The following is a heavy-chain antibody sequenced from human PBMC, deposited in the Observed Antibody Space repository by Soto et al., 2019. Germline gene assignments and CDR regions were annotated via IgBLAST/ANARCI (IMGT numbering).Heavy chain of an antibody. CDR1: GYTFTSYY. Sequence: QVQLVQSGAEVKKPGASVKVSCKASGYTFTSYYMHWVRQAPGQGLEWMGIINPSGGSTSYAQKFQGRVTMTRDTSTSTVYMELSSLRSEDTAVYYCARDRGSSGRTRAFDIWGQGRMVTVSS. CDR3: ARDRGSSGRTRAFDI. J-gene: IGHJ3*02. CDR2: INPSGGST. V-gene: IGHV1-46*01. D-gene: IGHD3-10*01.